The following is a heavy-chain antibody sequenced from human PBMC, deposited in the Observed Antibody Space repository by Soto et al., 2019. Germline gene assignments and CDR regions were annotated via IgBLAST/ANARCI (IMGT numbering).Heavy chain of an antibody. Sequence: ASVKVSCKASGYTFTSYYMHWVRQAPGQGLEWMGIINPSGGSTSYAQKFQGRVTMTRDTSTSTVYMELSSLGSEDTAVYYCARDIIVVVPADYYYYGMDVWGQGTTVTV. V-gene: IGHV1-46*01. J-gene: IGHJ6*02. CDR3: ARDIIVVVPADYYYYGMDV. D-gene: IGHD2-2*01. CDR2: INPSGGST. CDR1: GYTFTSYY.